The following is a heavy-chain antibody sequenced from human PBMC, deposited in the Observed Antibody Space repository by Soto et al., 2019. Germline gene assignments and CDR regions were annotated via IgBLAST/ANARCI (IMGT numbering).Heavy chain of an antibody. D-gene: IGHD6-19*01. Sequence: GGSLRLSYAASGFLFSNYDMHWVRQVTCDGLEWVSAIGSDGITYYSGSVKGRFTISRDNAKNSLYLQMNSLRDEDTAVYCCVSETQWMDFFDYWSQGTMVTV. CDR2: IGSDGIT. CDR1: GFLFSNYD. CDR3: VSETQWMDFFDY. J-gene: IGHJ4*02. V-gene: IGHV3-13*01.